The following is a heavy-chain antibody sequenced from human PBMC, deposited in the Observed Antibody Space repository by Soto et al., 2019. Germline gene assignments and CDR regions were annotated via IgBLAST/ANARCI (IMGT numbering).Heavy chain of an antibody. CDR1: GFSFVNYA. Sequence: GGSLRLSCAASGFSFVNYAMNWVRQAPGKGLEWVSGLSGSGTGTYYADSVKGRFTISRDNSRDTLFLQMNSLTADDTAVYYCAKATTNGGWFNPFDSWGQGALVTVSS. D-gene: IGHD6-19*01. CDR3: AKATTNGGWFNPFDS. CDR2: LSGSGTGT. J-gene: IGHJ4*02. V-gene: IGHV3-23*01.